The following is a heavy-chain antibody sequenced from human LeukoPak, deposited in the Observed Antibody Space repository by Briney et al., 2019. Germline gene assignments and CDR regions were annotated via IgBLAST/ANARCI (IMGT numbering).Heavy chain of an antibody. V-gene: IGHV3-53*01. CDR3: ARVRTDYGDYYFDY. CDR1: GFTFSSYP. J-gene: IGHJ4*02. Sequence: GGSLRLSCAASGFTFSSYPMSWVRQAPGKGLEWVSVIYSGGSTYYADSVKGRFTISRDNSKNTLYLQMNSLRAEDTAVYYCARVRTDYGDYYFDYWGQGTLVTVSS. D-gene: IGHD4-17*01. CDR2: IYSGGST.